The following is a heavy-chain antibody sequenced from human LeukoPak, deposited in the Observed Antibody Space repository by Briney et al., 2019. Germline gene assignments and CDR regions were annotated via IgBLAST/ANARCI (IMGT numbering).Heavy chain of an antibody. V-gene: IGHV1-3*01. J-gene: IGHJ4*02. CDR3: ARDLPFDY. Sequence: KFQGRVTITRDTSASTAYMELCSLRSEDTAVYYCARDLPFDYWGQGTLVTVSS.